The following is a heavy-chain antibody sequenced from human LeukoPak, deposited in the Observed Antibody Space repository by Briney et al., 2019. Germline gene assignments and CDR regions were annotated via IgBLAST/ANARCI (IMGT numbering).Heavy chain of an antibody. CDR3: ASTYNWNVPLPDY. D-gene: IGHD1-1*01. CDR1: GGTFSSYA. CDR2: IIPIFGTA. J-gene: IGHJ4*02. V-gene: IGHV1-69*05. Sequence: SVKVSCKASGGTFSSYAISWVRQAPGQGLEWMGRIIPIFGTANYAQKFQGRVTITTDESTSTAYMELSSLRSEATAVYYCASTYNWNVPLPDYWGQGTLVTVSS.